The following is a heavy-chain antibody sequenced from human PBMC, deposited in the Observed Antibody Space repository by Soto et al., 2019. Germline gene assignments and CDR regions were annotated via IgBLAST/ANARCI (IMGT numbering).Heavy chain of an antibody. CDR3: ATSHNGAYYCDF. CDR1: GFTFSSYA. D-gene: IGHD1-20*01. CDR2: ISGSGGST. V-gene: IGHV3-23*01. Sequence: GGSLRLSRAASGFTFSSYALSLVRQAPGKGLEWVSAISGSGGSTYYADSVKGRFTISRDNSKNTLYLQMNSLRAEDNAVYYCATSHNGAYYCDFWGQGILVTVSS. J-gene: IGHJ4*02.